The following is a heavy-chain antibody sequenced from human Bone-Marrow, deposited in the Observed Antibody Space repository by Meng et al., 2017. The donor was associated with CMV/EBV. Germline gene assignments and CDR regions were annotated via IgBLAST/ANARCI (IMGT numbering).Heavy chain of an antibody. J-gene: IGHJ1*01. CDR2: ISGYNGNT. D-gene: IGHD2-2*01. CDR1: GYTYTSYG. CDR3: AKHNGGAVPAAIGY. V-gene: IGHV1-18*01. Sequence: ASVKVSCKASGYTYTSYGVSWVRQAPGQGPEWMGWISGYNGNTYYAQKFQGRVTMTTDTSTSTAYMELRSLRSDDTAVYYCAKHNGGAVPAAIGYWGQGTLVTVSS.